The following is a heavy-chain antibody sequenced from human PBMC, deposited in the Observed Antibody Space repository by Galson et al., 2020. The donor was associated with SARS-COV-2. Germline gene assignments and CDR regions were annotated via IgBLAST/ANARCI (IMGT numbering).Heavy chain of an antibody. CDR3: ARDSRPYTNYPQVIDY. D-gene: IGHD4-4*01. CDR1: GYTFTTYN. CDR2: ISTYNGDT. V-gene: IGHV1-18*01. J-gene: IGHJ4*02. Sequence: GESLKISCKSSGYTFTTYNINWVRQAPGQGLEWMGWISTYNGDTNYAQELQDRVTLTTDTSTSISYMELRNLRSDDTAIYYCARDSRPYTNYPQVIDYWGQGTLVTVSS.